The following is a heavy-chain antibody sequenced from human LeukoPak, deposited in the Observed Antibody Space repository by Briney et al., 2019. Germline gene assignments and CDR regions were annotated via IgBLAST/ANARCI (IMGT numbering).Heavy chain of an antibody. CDR2: IDWDDDK. CDR1: GFSLTTSGMF. Sequence: SGPALVKPTQTLTLTCTFSGFSLTTSGMFVSWIRQPPGKALEWLARIDWDDDKHYYTSLKTRLTISKDTSKNQVVLTMTNMDPVDTATYYCARIIVDSSGYSHFDYWGQGTLVTVSS. CDR3: ARIIVDSSGYSHFDY. D-gene: IGHD3-22*01. V-gene: IGHV2-70*11. J-gene: IGHJ4*02.